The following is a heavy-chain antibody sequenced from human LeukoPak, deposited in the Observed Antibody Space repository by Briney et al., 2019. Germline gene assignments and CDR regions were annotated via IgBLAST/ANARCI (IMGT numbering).Heavy chain of an antibody. Sequence: GGSLRLSCAASGFTFSSNGMHWVRQAPGKGLEWVAVISSDGKEKYYVYSVKGRFTISRDNSKATLYLQMNSLRVEDTAVYYCARAALQDYYGSGSYAFDIWGQGTMVTVSS. CDR1: GFTFSSNG. CDR2: ISSDGKEK. D-gene: IGHD3-10*01. CDR3: ARAALQDYYGSGSYAFDI. V-gene: IGHV3-30*04. J-gene: IGHJ3*02.